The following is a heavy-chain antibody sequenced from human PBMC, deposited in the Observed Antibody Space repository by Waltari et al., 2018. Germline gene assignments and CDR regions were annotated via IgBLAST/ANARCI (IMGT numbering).Heavy chain of an antibody. J-gene: IGHJ4*02. V-gene: IGHV3-23*01. CDR1: GGSISSYY. Sequence: VQLQESGPGLVKPSETLSLTCTVSGGSISSYYWSWIRQPPGKGLEWVSAISGSGGSTYYADSVKGRFTISRDNSKNTLYLQMNSLRAEDTAVYYCAKRGLYGDYLRGYFDYWGQGTLVTVSS. CDR3: AKRGLYGDYLRGYFDY. CDR2: ISGSGGST. D-gene: IGHD4-17*01.